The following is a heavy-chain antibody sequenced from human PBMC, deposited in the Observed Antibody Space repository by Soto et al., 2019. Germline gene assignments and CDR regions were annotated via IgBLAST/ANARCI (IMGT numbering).Heavy chain of an antibody. CDR3: ARSQLLFSGGDAFDI. D-gene: IGHD2-2*01. J-gene: IGHJ3*02. V-gene: IGHV3-21*01. CDR1: GFTLSSYS. CDR2: ISSSSSYI. Sequence: PGGSLRLSCAASGFTLSSYSMNWVRQAPGKGLEWVSSISSSSSYIYYADPVKGRFTISRDNAKNSLYLQMNSLRAEYTAVFYCARSQLLFSGGDAFDIWGQGTMVTVSS.